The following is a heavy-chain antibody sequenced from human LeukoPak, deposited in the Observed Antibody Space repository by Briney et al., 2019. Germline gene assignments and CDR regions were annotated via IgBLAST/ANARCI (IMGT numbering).Heavy chain of an antibody. Sequence: ASVKVSCKVSGYTLTELSMHWVRQAPGKGLEWMGGFDPEDGETIYAQKFQGRVTMTEDTSTDTACMELSSLRSEDTAVYYCATDSSGWYRFDYWGQGTLVTVSS. CDR2: FDPEDGET. V-gene: IGHV1-24*01. CDR3: ATDSSGWYRFDY. CDR1: GYTLTELS. D-gene: IGHD6-19*01. J-gene: IGHJ4*02.